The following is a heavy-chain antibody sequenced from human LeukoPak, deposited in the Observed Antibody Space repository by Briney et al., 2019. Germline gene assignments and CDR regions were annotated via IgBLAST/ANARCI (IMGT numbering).Heavy chain of an antibody. CDR1: GFTFRNYG. J-gene: IGHJ6*03. CDR2: IWSDGNNR. D-gene: IGHD2-8*02. V-gene: IGHV3-30*02. CDR3: AKDPGASVSGFYMDV. Sequence: PGGSLTLSCAASGFTFRNYGMHWVRQAAGKGLEGVSFIWSDGNNRFYADSVKGRFTISRDNSKNMLYLQMDTLRAEDTALYYCAKDPGASVSGFYMDVWGKGTTVIVSS.